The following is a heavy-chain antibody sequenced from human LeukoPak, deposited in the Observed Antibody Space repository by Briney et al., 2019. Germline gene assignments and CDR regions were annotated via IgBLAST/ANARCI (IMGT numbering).Heavy chain of an antibody. Sequence: PSETLSLTCTVSGGSISSGGYYWSWIRQPPGKGLEWIGYIYHSGSTYYNPSLKSRVTISVHRTKNQFSLKLSSVTAADTAVYYCARYSSSFGNNWFDPWGQGTLVTVSS. J-gene: IGHJ5*02. CDR3: ARYSSSFGNNWFDP. D-gene: IGHD6-6*01. CDR1: GGSISSGGYY. V-gene: IGHV4-30-2*01. CDR2: IYHSGST.